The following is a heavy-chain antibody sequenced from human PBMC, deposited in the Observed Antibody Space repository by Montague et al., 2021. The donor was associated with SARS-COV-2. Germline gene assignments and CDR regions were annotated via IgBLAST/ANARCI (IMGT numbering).Heavy chain of an antibody. CDR3: ARGPGVGITMAVYFYYGMHV. V-gene: IGHV4-34*01. D-gene: IGHD3-3*01. CDR1: GGSFSGYY. Sequence: ETLSLTCAVYGGSFSGYYWSWIRQPPGKGLQWIGEINHSGSTNYNPSLNSRVTISVDTSKNQFSLKLSSVTAADTAVYYCARGPGVGITMAVYFYYGMHVWGQGTTVTVSS. J-gene: IGHJ6*02. CDR2: INHSGST.